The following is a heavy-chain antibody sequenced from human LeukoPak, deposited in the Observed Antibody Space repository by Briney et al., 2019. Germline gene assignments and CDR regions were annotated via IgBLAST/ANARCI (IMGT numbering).Heavy chain of an antibody. V-gene: IGHV3-48*03. CDR1: GFTFSSYE. D-gene: IGHD3-22*01. J-gene: IGHJ4*02. CDR3: ARGRPPFEPDYYDSSGYFGPFDY. Sequence: PGGSLRLSCAASGFTFSSYEMNWVRQAPGKGLEWVSYISSSGSTIYYADSVKGRFTISRDNAKNSLYLQMNSLRAEDTAVYYCARGRPPFEPDYYDSSGYFGPFDYWGQGTLVTVSS. CDR2: ISSSGSTI.